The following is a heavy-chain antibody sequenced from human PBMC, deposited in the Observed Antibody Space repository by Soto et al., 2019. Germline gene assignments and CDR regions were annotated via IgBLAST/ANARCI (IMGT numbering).Heavy chain of an antibody. CDR3: ASVYDFWSGYSPYV. CDR1: GGSISSSSYY. V-gene: IGHV4-39*01. CDR2: IYYSGST. D-gene: IGHD3-3*01. Sequence: SDTLSLTCTVSGGSISSSSYYWGWIRQPPGKGLEWIGSIYYSGSTYYNPSLKSRVTISVDTSKNQFSLKLSSVTAADTAVYYCASVYDFWSGYSPYVWGKGNTVTVS. J-gene: IGHJ6*03.